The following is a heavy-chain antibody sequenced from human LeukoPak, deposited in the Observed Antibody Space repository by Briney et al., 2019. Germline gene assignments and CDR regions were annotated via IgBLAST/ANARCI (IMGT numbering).Heavy chain of an antibody. J-gene: IGHJ4*02. Sequence: PSETLSLTCAVYGGSFSGYYWSWIRQPPGKGLEWIGEINHSGSTNYNPSLKSRVIILVDTSKNQFSLKLSSVTAADTAVYYCARGRAVVAGYDYWGQGTLVTVSS. CDR2: INHSGST. CDR3: ARGRAVVAGYDY. CDR1: GGSFSGYY. D-gene: IGHD6-19*01. V-gene: IGHV4-34*01.